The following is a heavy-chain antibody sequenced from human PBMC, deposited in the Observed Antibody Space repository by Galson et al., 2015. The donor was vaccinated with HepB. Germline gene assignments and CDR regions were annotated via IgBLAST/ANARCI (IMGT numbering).Heavy chain of an antibody. CDR3: ARAADLYYFDY. V-gene: IGHV1-69*13. D-gene: IGHD6-25*01. Sequence: SVKVSCKASGYTFTSYAINWVRRAPGQGLEWMGGVIPIFGTANYAQRFQGRVTITADESTSTAYMELSSLRSDDTAVYYCARAADLYYFDYWGQGTLVTVSS. CDR1: GYTFTSYA. CDR2: VIPIFGTA. J-gene: IGHJ4*02.